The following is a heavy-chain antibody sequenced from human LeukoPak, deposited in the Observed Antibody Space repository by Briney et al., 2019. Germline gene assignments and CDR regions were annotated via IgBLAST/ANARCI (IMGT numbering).Heavy chain of an antibody. D-gene: IGHD3-22*01. V-gene: IGHV1-8*03. CDR2: MNPNSGDT. CDR3: AREDYYDSGSNDY. Sequence: EASVKVSCKASGYTFTNYDINWVRQATGQGLEWMGWMNPNSGDTAYAQRFQGRVTITRNTSISTAYMELSSLRSEDTAVYYCAREDYYDSGSNDYWGQGTLVTVSS. CDR1: GYTFTNYD. J-gene: IGHJ4*02.